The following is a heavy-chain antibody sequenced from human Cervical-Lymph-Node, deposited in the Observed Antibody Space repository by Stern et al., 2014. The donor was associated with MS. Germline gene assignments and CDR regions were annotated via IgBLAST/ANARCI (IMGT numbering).Heavy chain of an antibody. J-gene: IGHJ4*02. CDR1: GFTFNNYW. CDR2: IKQDGSEK. Sequence: QLVQSGGGLVQPGGSLRLSCAASGFTFNNYWMTWVRQAPGKGLEWGANIKQDGSEKFYVNSVKGRFTISRDNAKNSLYLQMNALKAEDTAVYYCARDDTSSSWYNYWGQGTLVTVSS. D-gene: IGHD6-13*01. CDR3: ARDDTSSSWYNY. V-gene: IGHV3-7*01.